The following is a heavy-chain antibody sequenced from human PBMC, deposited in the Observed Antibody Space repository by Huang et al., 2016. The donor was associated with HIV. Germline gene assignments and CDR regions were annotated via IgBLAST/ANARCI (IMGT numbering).Heavy chain of an antibody. D-gene: IGHD3-22*01. Sequence: QVQLVQSGAEVKKPGASVKVSCKVSGYIFTELSMVWVRQAPGKGLEWMGIFDAKDGGTRYAQKFQGRVTLTQDRSRDTAYMELRRLTSEDTAVYYCARRQTYDKSGYYLYYFDSWGQGTLVTVSS. CDR3: ARRQTYDKSGYYLYYFDS. V-gene: IGHV1-24*01. CDR1: GYIFTELS. J-gene: IGHJ4*02. CDR2: FDAKDGGT.